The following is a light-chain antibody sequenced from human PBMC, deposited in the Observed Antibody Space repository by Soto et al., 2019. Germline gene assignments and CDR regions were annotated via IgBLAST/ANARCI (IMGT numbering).Light chain of an antibody. CDR2: SNN. Sequence: QYVLTQPPSASGTPGQRVTISCSGSSNDIGSNTVNWYQQLPGTAPKLLIYSNNQRPSGVPDRFSGSKSGTSASLAISGLQSEDEADYYCAAWDDSLNGFWVFGGGTKLTVL. V-gene: IGLV1-44*01. CDR3: AAWDDSLNGFWV. J-gene: IGLJ3*02. CDR1: SNDIGSNT.